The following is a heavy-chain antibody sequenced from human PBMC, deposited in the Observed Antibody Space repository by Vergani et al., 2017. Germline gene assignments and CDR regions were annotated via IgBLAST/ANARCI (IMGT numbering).Heavy chain of an antibody. J-gene: IGHJ6*02. CDR3: ARNTAVRGVTDYYYGMDV. CDR1: GFTFSSYA. Sequence: EVQLLESGGGLVQPGGSLRLSCAASGFTFSSYAMSWVRQAPGKGLEWVSSISSSSSYIYYADSVKGRFTISRDNAKNSLYLQMNSLRAEDTAVYYCARNTAVRGVTDYYYGMDVWGQGTTVTVSS. CDR2: ISSSSSYI. V-gene: IGHV3-21*01. D-gene: IGHD3-10*01.